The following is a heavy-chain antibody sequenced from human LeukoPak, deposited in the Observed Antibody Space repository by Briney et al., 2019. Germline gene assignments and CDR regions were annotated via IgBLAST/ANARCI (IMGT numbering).Heavy chain of an antibody. D-gene: IGHD6-6*01. CDR2: IKQDGSEK. CDR3: VRALGSSSADS. V-gene: IGHV3-7*01. Sequence: GGSLRLSCAASGFTFINYWMSWVRQAPGKGLERVANIKQDGSEKYYVDSVEGRFTISRDNAKNSVTLQMNSLRGEDTAVYYCVRALGSSSADSWGQGTLVIVSS. J-gene: IGHJ4*02. CDR1: GFTFINYW.